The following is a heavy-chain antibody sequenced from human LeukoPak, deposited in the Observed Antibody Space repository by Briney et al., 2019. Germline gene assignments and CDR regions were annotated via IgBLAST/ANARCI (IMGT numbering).Heavy chain of an antibody. J-gene: IGHJ6*02. CDR1: GGTFSSYV. Sequence: ASVKVSCKASGGTFSSYVISWVRQAPGQGLEWMGGIIPIFGTANYAQKFQGRVTITADESTSTAYMELSSLRSEDTAVYYCARDTPGYSYGYERYYGMDVWGQGTTVTVSS. V-gene: IGHV1-69*13. D-gene: IGHD5-18*01. CDR3: ARDTPGYSYGYERYYGMDV. CDR2: IIPIFGTA.